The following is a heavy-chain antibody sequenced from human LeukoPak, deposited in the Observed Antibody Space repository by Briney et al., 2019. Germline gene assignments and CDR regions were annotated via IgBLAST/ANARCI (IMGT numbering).Heavy chain of an antibody. D-gene: IGHD6-13*01. CDR2: TYYRSKWYN. CDR1: GDSVSTNSAA. V-gene: IGHV6-1*01. J-gene: IGHJ4*02. Sequence: SQTLALTCAISGDSVSTNSAAWNWIRQSPSRGLEWLSRTYYRSKWYNDYAVSVKSRITINPDTSKNHFSLQLNSVTPEDTAVYYCTREYSSTFDYWGQGTLVTVSS. CDR3: TREYSSTFDY.